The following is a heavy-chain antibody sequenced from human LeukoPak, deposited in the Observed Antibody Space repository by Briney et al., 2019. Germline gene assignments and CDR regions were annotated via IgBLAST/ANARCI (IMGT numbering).Heavy chain of an antibody. CDR1: GYTFTSYY. Sequence: ASVKVSCKASGYTFTSYYMHWVRQAPGQGLEWMGVINPSGGTTNYAQKLQGRVTMTTDTSTSTAYMELRSLRSDDTAVYYCARGSYDSSGSEDYWGQGTLVTVSS. J-gene: IGHJ4*02. D-gene: IGHD3-22*01. V-gene: IGHV1-46*01. CDR3: ARGSYDSSGSEDY. CDR2: INPSGGTT.